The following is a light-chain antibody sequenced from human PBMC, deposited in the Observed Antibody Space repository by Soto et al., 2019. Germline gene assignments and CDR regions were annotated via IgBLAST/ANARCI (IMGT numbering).Light chain of an antibody. V-gene: IGLV1-44*01. CDR2: NSN. CDR1: RSDIGSNF. Sequence: QSVLSQPPSASGTPGQTVIISCSGSRSDIGSNFVNWYQHLPGTAPKLLIYNSNQRPSGVPDRFSGSKSGTSASLAISGLQSEDEADYYCAAWDDSMTGPVFGNGTKVIV. CDR3: AAWDDSMTGPV. J-gene: IGLJ1*01.